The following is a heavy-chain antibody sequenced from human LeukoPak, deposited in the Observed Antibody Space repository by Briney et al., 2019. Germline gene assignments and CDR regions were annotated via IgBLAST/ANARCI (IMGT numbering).Heavy chain of an antibody. CDR2: INHSGSN. CDR3: ARLGPYDYVWGSYLRSRAAFDY. Sequence: SETLSLTCAVYGGSFSGYYWSWIRQPPGKGLEWIGEINHSGSNNYNPSLKSRVTISVDTSKNQFSLKLSSVTAADTAVYYCARLGPYDYVWGSYLRSRAAFDYWGQGTLATVSS. V-gene: IGHV4-34*01. J-gene: IGHJ4*02. D-gene: IGHD3-16*02. CDR1: GGSFSGYY.